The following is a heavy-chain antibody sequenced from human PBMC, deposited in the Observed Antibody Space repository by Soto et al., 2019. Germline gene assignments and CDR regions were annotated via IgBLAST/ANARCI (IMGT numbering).Heavy chain of an antibody. CDR3: ASPHYWFDP. V-gene: IGHV3-30-3*01. CDR2: ISYDGSNK. CDR1: GFTFSSYA. J-gene: IGHJ5*02. Sequence: QVQLVESGGGVVQPGRSLRLSCAASGFTFSSYAMHWVRQAPGKGLEWVAVISYDGSNKYYADSVKGRFTISRDNSKDTLYLQMKSLRAEDTAVYYCASPHYWFDPWGQGTLVTVCS.